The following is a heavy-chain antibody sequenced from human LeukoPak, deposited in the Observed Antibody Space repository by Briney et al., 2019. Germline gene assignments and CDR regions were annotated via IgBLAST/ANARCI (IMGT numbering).Heavy chain of an antibody. CDR2: IYSDGST. V-gene: IGHV3-66*01. D-gene: IGHD3-16*01. CDR1: GFTVSSNY. Sequence: GGSLRLSCAASGFTVSSNYMSWVRQAPGKGLEWVSVIYSDGSTYYADSVKGRFTISRDNAKNSLYLQMNSLRAEDTAVYYCARDGFWGPFDYWGQGTLVTVSS. CDR3: ARDGFWGPFDY. J-gene: IGHJ4*02.